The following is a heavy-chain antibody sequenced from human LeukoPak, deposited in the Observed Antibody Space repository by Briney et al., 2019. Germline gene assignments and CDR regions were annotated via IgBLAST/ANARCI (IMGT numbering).Heavy chain of an antibody. V-gene: IGHV4-34*01. J-gene: IGHJ4*02. Sequence: SETPSLTCAVYGGSFSGYYWSWIRQPPGKGLEWIGEINHSGSTNYNPSLKSRVTISVDTSKNQFSLKLSSVTAADTAVYYCARARLRFLEWLSPFDYWGQGTLVTVSS. D-gene: IGHD3-3*01. CDR1: GGSFSGYY. CDR2: INHSGST. CDR3: ARARLRFLEWLSPFDY.